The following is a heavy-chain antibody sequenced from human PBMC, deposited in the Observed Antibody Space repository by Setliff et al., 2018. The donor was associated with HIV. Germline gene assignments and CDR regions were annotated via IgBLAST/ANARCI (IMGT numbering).Heavy chain of an antibody. CDR1: GDSVTSETYC. V-gene: IGHV4-39*01. J-gene: IGHJ4*01. CDR3: VRSGYYGNTSPCF. Sequence: SETLSLTCTVSGDSVTSETYCWGWIRQPPEKGLEWIGSSCDSRNTYYNSSLKSRATLSVDTPRNQLSLKLSSVTAADTAVYYCVRSGYYGNTSPCFWGHGTLVTVSS. CDR2: SCDSRNT. D-gene: IGHD4-17*01.